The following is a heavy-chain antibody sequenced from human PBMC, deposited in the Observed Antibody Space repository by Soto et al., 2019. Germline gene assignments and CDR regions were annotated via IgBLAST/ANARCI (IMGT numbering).Heavy chain of an antibody. CDR2: IGSRGESYAT. Sequence: GGSLRLSCAASGFTFGASALQWVRQASGKGLEWLGRIGSRGESYATTYDVSVKGRFTISRDDSKKTAYLQMNSLESEDTAVYYCARSRSPVRGVISSWFDPWGQGTLVTVSS. V-gene: IGHV3-73*01. CDR3: ARSRSPVRGVISSWFDP. D-gene: IGHD3-10*02. J-gene: IGHJ5*02. CDR1: GFTFGASA.